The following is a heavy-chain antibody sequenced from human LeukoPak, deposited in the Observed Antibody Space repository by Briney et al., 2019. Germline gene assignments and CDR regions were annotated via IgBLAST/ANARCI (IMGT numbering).Heavy chain of an antibody. CDR3: ARVPVVVVAAAHDWFDP. Sequence: GASVKVSCKASGYTFTSYGISWVRQAPGQGLEWMGWISAYNGNTNYAQKLQGRVTMTTDRSRSTAYMELSGLRSDDAAVYYCARVPVVVVAAAHDWFDPWGQGTLVTVSS. D-gene: IGHD2-15*01. J-gene: IGHJ5*02. V-gene: IGHV1-18*01. CDR1: GYTFTSYG. CDR2: ISAYNGNT.